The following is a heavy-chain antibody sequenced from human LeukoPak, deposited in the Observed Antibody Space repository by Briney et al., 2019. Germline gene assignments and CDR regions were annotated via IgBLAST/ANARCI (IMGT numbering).Heavy chain of an antibody. CDR1: GGSLSSYY. D-gene: IGHD3-10*01. V-gene: IGHV4-59*01. Sequence: SETLSLTCTVSGGSLSSYYWSWIRQPPGKGLEWIGYIYYSGSTNYNPSLKSRVTISVDTSKNQFSLKLSSVTAADTAVYYCARETRGFAWYFDLWGRGTLVTVSS. CDR3: ARETRGFAWYFDL. CDR2: IYYSGST. J-gene: IGHJ2*01.